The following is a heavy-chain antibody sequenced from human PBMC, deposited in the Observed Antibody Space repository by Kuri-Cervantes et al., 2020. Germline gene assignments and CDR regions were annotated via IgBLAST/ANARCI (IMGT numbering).Heavy chain of an antibody. Sequence: GGSLRLSCAVSGLKFDDYGMHWVRQVPGKGLEWVSGISWNSGSTAYADSVKGRFTISRDNAKSSLYLQMNRLRAEDTALYYCAKDKREVTENYYYYMDVWGKGTTVTVSS. CDR3: AKDKREVTENYYYYMDV. J-gene: IGHJ6*03. CDR2: ISWNSGST. D-gene: IGHD4-23*01. CDR1: GLKFDDYG. V-gene: IGHV3-9*01.